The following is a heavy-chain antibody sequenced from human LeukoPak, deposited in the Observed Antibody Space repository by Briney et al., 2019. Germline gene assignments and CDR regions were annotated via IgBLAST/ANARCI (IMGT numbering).Heavy chain of an antibody. J-gene: IGHJ4*02. D-gene: IGHD3-22*01. Sequence: ASVKVSCKASGYTFTGYYMHWVRQAPGQGLEWMGWINPNSGGTNYAQKFQGRVTMTRDTSISTAYMELSRLRSDDTAVYYCARSLLPYDSSGYYSYWGQGTLVTVSS. CDR3: ARSLLPYDSSGYYSY. V-gene: IGHV1-2*02. CDR1: GYTFTGYY. CDR2: INPNSGGT.